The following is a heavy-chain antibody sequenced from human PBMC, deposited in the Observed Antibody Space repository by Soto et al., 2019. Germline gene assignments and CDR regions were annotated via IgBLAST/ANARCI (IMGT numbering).Heavy chain of an antibody. CDR1: GGSISSGGYY. D-gene: IGHD3-10*01. V-gene: IGHV4-31*03. CDR2: IYYSGST. J-gene: IGHJ5*02. CDR3: ARVITMVRGFAWFAP. Sequence: SEILSLTCTVSGGSISSGGYYWSWIRQHPGKGLEWIGYIYYSGSTYYNPSLKSRVTISVDTSKNQFSLKLSSVTAADTALYYCARVITMVRGFAWFAPWGQGTLVTV.